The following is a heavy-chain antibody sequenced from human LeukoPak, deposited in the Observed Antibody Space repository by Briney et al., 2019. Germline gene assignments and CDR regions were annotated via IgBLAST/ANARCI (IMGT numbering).Heavy chain of an antibody. CDR1: GYTFTSYD. D-gene: IGHD1-26*01. V-gene: IGHV1-8*01. CDR3: AKDRSIGTYYTFDH. Sequence: ASVKVSCKASGYTFTSYDINWVRQATGQGLEWMGWMNPNSGNTGYAQKFQGRVTMTRNTSISTAYMELSSLRSEDTAVYYCAKDRSIGTYYTFDHWGQGTLVTVSS. CDR2: MNPNSGNT. J-gene: IGHJ4*02.